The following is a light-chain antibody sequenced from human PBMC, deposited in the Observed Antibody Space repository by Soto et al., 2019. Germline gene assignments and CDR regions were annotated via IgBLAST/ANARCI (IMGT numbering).Light chain of an antibody. CDR3: QHYASFSGT. CDR1: QSVSSW. J-gene: IGKJ1*01. Sequence: EIQMTQSPSTLSGSVGDRVTITCRASQSVSSWVAWYHLKPGKAPKLLIYKASTLETGVPSRFSGSGSRTEFTLTISSLQPDDFATYYCQHYASFSGTFGQGTKADI. CDR2: KAS. V-gene: IGKV1-5*03.